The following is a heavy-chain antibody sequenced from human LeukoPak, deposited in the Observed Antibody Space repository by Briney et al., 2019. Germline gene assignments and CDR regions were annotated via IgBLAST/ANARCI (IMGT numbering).Heavy chain of an antibody. V-gene: IGHV3-30-3*01. D-gene: IGHD7-27*01. CDR3: ARELTGDLDYYYYMDV. CDR1: GYTLTELS. CDR2: ISYDGSNK. Sequence: SCKVSGYTLTELSMHWVRQAPGKGLEWVAVISYDGSNKYYADSVKGRFTISRDNSKNTLYLQMNSLRAEDTAVYYCARELTGDLDYYYYMDVWGKGTTVTVSS. J-gene: IGHJ6*03.